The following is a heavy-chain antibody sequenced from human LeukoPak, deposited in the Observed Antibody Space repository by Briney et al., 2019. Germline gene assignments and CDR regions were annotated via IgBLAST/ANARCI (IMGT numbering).Heavy chain of an antibody. Sequence: GGSLRHSCAVSGLTFSSYAMHWVRQAPGKGLEYVSDISSDGGSTFYANSVKGRFTISRDNSKNTLYLQMGSLTTEDMAVYYCAGSRSVGLDYWGQGTLVTVSS. D-gene: IGHD1-26*01. V-gene: IGHV3-64*01. J-gene: IGHJ4*02. CDR2: ISSDGGST. CDR1: GLTFSSYA. CDR3: AGSRSVGLDY.